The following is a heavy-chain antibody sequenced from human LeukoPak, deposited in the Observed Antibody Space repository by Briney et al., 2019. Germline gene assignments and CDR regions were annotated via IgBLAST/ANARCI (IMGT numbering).Heavy chain of an antibody. V-gene: IGHV3-30*02. J-gene: IGHJ4*02. CDR2: IWYDGSSK. CDR3: AKDIDCSGTNCPKTYDY. D-gene: IGHD2-2*01. CDR1: RFLLSSFG. Sequence: GGPLRLPCAPSRFLLSSFGMHWAANPRGKGLEWGAFIWYDGSSKYYADSVKGRFTISRDNSKNTLYLQMNSLRGEDTAGYYCAKDIDCSGTNCPKTYDYWGQGTLVTVSS.